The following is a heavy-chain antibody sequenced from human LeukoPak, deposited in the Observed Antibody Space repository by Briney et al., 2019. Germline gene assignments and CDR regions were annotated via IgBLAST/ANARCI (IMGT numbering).Heavy chain of an antibody. J-gene: IGHJ4*02. V-gene: IGHV4-61*08. D-gene: IGHD1-14*01. Sequence: SQTLSLTCTVSGNSISSGDNYWSWIRQPPGKGLEWIGYFYYSGSTNYNPSLKSRVTISVDTSKNQFSLKLSSVTAADTAVYYCAAVARTLVFDYWGQGTLVTVSS. CDR2: FYYSGST. CDR3: AAVARTLVFDY. CDR1: GNSISSGDNY.